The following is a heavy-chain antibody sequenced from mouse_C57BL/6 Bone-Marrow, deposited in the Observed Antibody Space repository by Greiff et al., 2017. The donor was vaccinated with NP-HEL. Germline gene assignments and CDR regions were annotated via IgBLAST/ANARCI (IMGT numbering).Heavy chain of an antibody. V-gene: IGHV14-4*01. J-gene: IGHJ4*01. D-gene: IGHD1-1*01. CDR3: TTTVVAYYAMDY. Sequence: EVQLQQSGAELVRPGASVKLSCTASGFNITDDYMHWVKQRPEQGLEWIGWIDPENGDTEYASKFQGKATITADTSSNTAYLQLSSLTSEDTAVYYCTTTVVAYYAMDYWGQGTSVTVSS. CDR2: IDPENGDT. CDR1: GFNITDDY.